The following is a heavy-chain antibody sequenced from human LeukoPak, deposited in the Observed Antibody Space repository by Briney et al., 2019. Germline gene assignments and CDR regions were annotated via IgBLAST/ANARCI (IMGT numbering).Heavy chain of an antibody. V-gene: IGHV4-39*07. CDR3: ARGGSSLGQVDY. CDR2: IYYSGST. D-gene: IGHD6-6*01. CDR1: GGSISSSSYY. J-gene: IGHJ4*02. Sequence: SETLSLTCTVSGGSISSSSYYWGWIRQPPGKGLEWIGSIYYSGSTYYNPSLKSRVTISVDTSKNQFSLKLSSVTAADTAVYYCARGGSSLGQVDYWGQGTLVTVSS.